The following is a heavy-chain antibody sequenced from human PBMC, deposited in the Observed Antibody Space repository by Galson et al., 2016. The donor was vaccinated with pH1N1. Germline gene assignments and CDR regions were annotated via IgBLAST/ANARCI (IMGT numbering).Heavy chain of an antibody. V-gene: IGHV3-23*01. CDR2: ISGSGYNT. Sequence: SLRLSCAVSGFTFGSYAMSWVRQAPGKGLEWVSAISGSGYNTYYADSVKGRFTISRDNSKNTSYLQMNSLRAEDTALYYCVKDLSNDFGDYGLDYWGQGTLVTVSS. CDR1: GFTFGSYA. CDR3: VKDLSNDFGDYGLDY. J-gene: IGHJ4*02. D-gene: IGHD4-17*01.